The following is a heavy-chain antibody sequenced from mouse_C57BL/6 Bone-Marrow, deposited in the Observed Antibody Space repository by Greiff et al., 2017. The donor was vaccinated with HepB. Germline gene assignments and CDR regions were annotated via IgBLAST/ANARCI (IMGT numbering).Heavy chain of an antibody. CDR1: GFTFSDYY. CDR2: ISNGGGST. CDR3: ARSITTVTSYAMDY. D-gene: IGHD1-1*01. J-gene: IGHJ4*01. Sequence: DVMLVESGGGLVQPGGSLKLSCAASGFTFSDYYMYWVRQTPEKRLEWVAYISNGGGSTYYPDTVKGRFTISRDNAKNTLYLQMSRLKSEDTAMYDCARSITTVTSYAMDYWGQGTSVTVSS. V-gene: IGHV5-12*01.